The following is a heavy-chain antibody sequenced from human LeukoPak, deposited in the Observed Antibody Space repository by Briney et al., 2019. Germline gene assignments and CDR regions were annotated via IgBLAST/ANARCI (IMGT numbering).Heavy chain of an antibody. V-gene: IGHV3-74*01. Sequence: GGCLRLSRAASGFTFTNHWMHWVRHAPGKSLVWVSRIRPDGRETNHADSVKGRFTISRDNAKNTLYLQMNRLGAEDTAGYYCGRDAVLGSGSVDYWGQGVLVTVSS. J-gene: IGHJ4*02. D-gene: IGHD3-10*01. CDR2: IRPDGRET. CDR1: GFTFTNHW. CDR3: GRDAVLGSGSVDY.